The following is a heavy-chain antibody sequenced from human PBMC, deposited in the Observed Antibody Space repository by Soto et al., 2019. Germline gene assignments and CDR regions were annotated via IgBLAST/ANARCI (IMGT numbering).Heavy chain of an antibody. CDR3: AKDGVGQQQLVGWHWFDP. CDR2: ITGSGSDGVT. CDR1: GFTFSTYV. D-gene: IGHD6-13*01. J-gene: IGHJ5*02. Sequence: GGCLRLSCVASGFTFSTYVMSWVRQAPGKGLEWVSTITGSGSDGVTYYADSVRGRFTISRDNSKNTLYLQMNSLRAEDTAVYYCAKDGVGQQQLVGWHWFDPWGQGTLVTVSS. V-gene: IGHV3-23*01.